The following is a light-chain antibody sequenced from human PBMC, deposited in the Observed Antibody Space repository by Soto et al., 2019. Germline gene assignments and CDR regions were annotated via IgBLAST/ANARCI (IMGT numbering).Light chain of an antibody. J-gene: IGKJ2*01. V-gene: IGKV3-20*01. Sequence: EIVLTQSPGTLSLSPGERATLSCRASQSVSSSYLAWYQQKPGQAPRLLIYGASSRATGIPDRFSGSGSGTDFTLTISRLEPEDFAVYYCQQYNHWPPMYTFGQGTKVDIK. CDR3: QQYNHWPPMYT. CDR1: QSVSSSY. CDR2: GAS.